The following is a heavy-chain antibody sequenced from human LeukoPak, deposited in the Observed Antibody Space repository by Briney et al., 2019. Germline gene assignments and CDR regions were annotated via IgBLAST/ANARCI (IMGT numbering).Heavy chain of an antibody. CDR1: GFTFSRYT. V-gene: IGHV3-30*04. J-gene: IGHJ6*04. D-gene: IGHD3-10*02. Sequence: GGSLRLSCAASGFTFSRYTIHWVRQALGKGLEWVAVISYDGNNRYYADSVKGRFTISRDNAKNSLYLQMNSLRAEDTAVYYCAELGITMIGGVWGKGTTVTISS. CDR3: AELGITMIGGV. CDR2: ISYDGNNR.